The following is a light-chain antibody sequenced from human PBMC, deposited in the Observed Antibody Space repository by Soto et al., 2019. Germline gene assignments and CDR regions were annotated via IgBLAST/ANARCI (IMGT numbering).Light chain of an antibody. J-gene: IGKJ4*01. CDR2: DTS. V-gene: IGKV3-20*01. Sequence: EIVLTQSTGTLSLSPGERATLSCRPSQSIRSNSLAWYQQKPGQAPSLLISDTSSRATGIQDRFSGSGSGTDFTLTISRLEPEEFAVYYCQKYGSSPLTFGGGTKVEIK. CDR1: QSIRSNS. CDR3: QKYGSSPLT.